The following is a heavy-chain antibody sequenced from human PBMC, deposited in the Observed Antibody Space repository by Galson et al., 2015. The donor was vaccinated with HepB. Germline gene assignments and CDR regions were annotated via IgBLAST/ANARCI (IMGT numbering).Heavy chain of an antibody. CDR2: IRSKAYGGTT. Sequence: SLRLSCAASGFTFGDYAMSWFRQAPGKGLEWVGFIRSKAYGGTTEYAASVKGRFTISRDDSKSIAYLQMNSLKTEDTAVYYCTRVDGQWLANLLYWGQGTLVTVSS. D-gene: IGHD6-19*01. J-gene: IGHJ4*02. CDR1: GFTFGDYA. CDR3: TRVDGQWLANLLY. V-gene: IGHV3-49*03.